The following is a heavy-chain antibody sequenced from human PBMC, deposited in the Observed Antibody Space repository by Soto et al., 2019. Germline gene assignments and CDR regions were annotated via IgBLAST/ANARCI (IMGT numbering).Heavy chain of an antibody. CDR3: AKDTGGVDTGIYGMDV. CDR2: ISYHGTEK. V-gene: IGHV3-30*18. Sequence: QVQLVESGGGVVQPGMSLRLSCAASGVTFTNYAMHWVRQAPGKGLEWVADISYHGTEKGYADSVKGRFTISRDDSENXRYVQMRSLRRGDTAVYYCAKDTGGVDTGIYGMDVWGQGSTVIVSS. CDR1: GVTFTNYA. D-gene: IGHD5-18*01. J-gene: IGHJ6*02.